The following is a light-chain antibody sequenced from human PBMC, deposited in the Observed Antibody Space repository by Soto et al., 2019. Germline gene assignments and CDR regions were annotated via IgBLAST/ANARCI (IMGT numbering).Light chain of an antibody. CDR2: DAS. V-gene: IGKV3-20*01. J-gene: IGKJ4*01. Sequence: EIVLTQSPGTLSLSPGERATLSCRASQSVSSTFLAWYQQKPGQAPRLLIYDASSRATGIPDRFSGSGSGIDFILIISRLEPEDFAVYYCQQYSSSPPTLTFGGGNKVEIK. CDR3: QQYSSSPPTLT. CDR1: QSVSSTF.